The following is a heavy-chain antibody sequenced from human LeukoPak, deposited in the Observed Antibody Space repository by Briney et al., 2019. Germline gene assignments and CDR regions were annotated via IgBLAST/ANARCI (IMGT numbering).Heavy chain of an antibody. CDR1: GITVSTNY. J-gene: IGHJ2*01. CDR2: IYSGGAT. V-gene: IGHV3-66*01. CDR3: ARDQPRTKTTGYFDL. D-gene: IGHD1-1*01. Sequence: GGSLRLSCAASGITVSTNYMSWVRQAPGKGLEWVSIIYSGGATFYADSVKGRFTISRENSKNTLWLQMNSLRAEDTAVYYCARDQPRTKTTGYFDLWGRGTLVTVSS.